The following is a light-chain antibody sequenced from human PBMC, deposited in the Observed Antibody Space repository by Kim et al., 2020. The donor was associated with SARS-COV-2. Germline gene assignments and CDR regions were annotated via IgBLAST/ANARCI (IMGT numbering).Light chain of an antibody. V-gene: IGKV1-33*01. CDR1: HNIHNS. CDR3: QQYEALPPT. J-gene: IGKJ2*01. CDR2: AAS. Sequence: ASVGDRVTITCQASHNIHNSLGWYQEKHGKAPKVLIYAASNLEPGVPSRFSGGGFGTDFSLTISSLQPEDTATYYCQQYEALPPTFGQGTKLEI.